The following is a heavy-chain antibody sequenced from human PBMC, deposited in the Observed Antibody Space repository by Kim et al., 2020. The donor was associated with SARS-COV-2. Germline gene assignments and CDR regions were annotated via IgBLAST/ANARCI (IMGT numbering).Heavy chain of an antibody. J-gene: IGHJ3*01. V-gene: IGHV3-74*01. CDR3: ARDEFPNWGQGAVAV. CDR1: GFTFRDFW. D-gene: IGHD7-27*01. CDR2: IYSDANSA. Sequence: GGSLRLSCAASGFTFRDFWMHWVRQAPGKGLVWVSRIYSDANSAGYADSVEGRFTISRDNAKNTLFLQMNSLRPEDTAVYYCARDEFPNWGQGAVAVWG.